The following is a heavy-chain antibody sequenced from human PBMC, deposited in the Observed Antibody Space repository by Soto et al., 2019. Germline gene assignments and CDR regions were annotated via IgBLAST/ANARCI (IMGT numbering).Heavy chain of an antibody. CDR2: INPNSGAA. V-gene: IGHV1-2*02. J-gene: IGHJ4*02. D-gene: IGHD6-19*01. CDR3: ARVVAGYDF. Sequence: GASVKVSCKASGYTFPDYYIHWVRQAPGQGLVWMAWINPNSGAADSAQKFQGRVTMTRDTSISTAYMELSRLRSDDTAVYYCARVVAGYDFWGQGTLVTVSS. CDR1: GYTFPDYY.